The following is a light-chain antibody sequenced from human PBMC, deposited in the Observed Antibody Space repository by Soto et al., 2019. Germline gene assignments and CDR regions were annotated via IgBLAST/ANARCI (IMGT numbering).Light chain of an antibody. J-gene: IGKJ1*01. CDR3: QQSYSTPRT. V-gene: IGKV1-39*01. CDR2: AAS. CDR1: QSISTQ. Sequence: DIQMTQSPSSLSASVGDTVTITCRASQSISTQLNWYQQKPGKAPKVVIYAASNLQGGVPSRFSGSGSGTDFTLTTSSLQPEDYASYYCQQSYSTPRTFGQGTKVDIK.